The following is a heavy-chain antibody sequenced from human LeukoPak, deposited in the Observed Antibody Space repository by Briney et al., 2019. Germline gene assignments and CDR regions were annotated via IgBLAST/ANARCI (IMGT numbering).Heavy chain of an antibody. CDR1: GGSFSGYY. CDR2: INHSGST. CDR3: ASPGPYYSETSGYLVF. Sequence: SETLSLTCAVYGGSFSGYYWSWIRQPPGKGLEWIGEINHSGSTNYNPSLKSRVTISVDTSKNQFSLKLSSVTAADTAVYYCASPGPYYSETSGYLVFWGQGILVTVSS. D-gene: IGHD3-22*01. V-gene: IGHV4-34*01. J-gene: IGHJ4*02.